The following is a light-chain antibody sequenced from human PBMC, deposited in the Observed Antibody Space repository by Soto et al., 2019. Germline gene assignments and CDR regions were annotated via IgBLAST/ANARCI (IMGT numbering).Light chain of an antibody. CDR2: RDN. J-gene: IGLJ1*01. CDR3: AAWDDTVRSYV. Sequence: QSVLTQPPSVSGTPGQRVTISCSGGISNIGTNYVHWFQQLPGTAPKVLSNRDNQRPSGVPDRFSGSKSGTSASLAISGLRSEDEAAYYCAAWDDTVRSYVFGTGTKLTVL. V-gene: IGLV1-47*01. CDR1: ISNIGTNY.